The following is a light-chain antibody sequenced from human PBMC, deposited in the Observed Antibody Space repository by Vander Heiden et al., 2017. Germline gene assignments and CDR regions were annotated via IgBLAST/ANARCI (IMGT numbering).Light chain of an antibody. CDR3: AAWDGSLNGVV. V-gene: IGLV1-44*01. J-gene: IGLJ2*01. CDR1: SSNIGGNP. Sequence: QSVLTQPPSASGTPGQRVTISCSGSSSNIGGNPVNWYQQLPGTAPKLLIYSNTQRPSGVPDRFSGSQSGTSASLAISGLQSEDEADYYCAAWDGSLNGVVFGGGTKLTVL. CDR2: SNT.